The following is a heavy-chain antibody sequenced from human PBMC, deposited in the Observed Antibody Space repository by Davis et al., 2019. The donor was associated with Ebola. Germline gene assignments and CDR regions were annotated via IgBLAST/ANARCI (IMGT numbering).Heavy chain of an antibody. CDR1: GGTFSSYT. CDR3: ARDVGRDYYGMDV. J-gene: IGHJ6*04. CDR2: INPSGGST. V-gene: IGHV1-46*01. Sequence: ASVKVSCKASGGTFSSYTISWVRQAPGQGLEWMGIINPSGGSTSYAQKFQGRVTMTRDTSTSTVYMELSSLRSEDTAVYYCARDVGRDYYGMDVWGKGTTVTVSS.